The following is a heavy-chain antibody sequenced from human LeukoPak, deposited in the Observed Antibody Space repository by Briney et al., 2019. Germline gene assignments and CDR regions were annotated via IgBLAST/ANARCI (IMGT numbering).Heavy chain of an antibody. V-gene: IGHV3-23*01. D-gene: IGHD3-16*01. CDR3: AKGSTRDYDY. CDR2: ISGSGGST. Sequence: GGSLILSCAASGFTFSSYAMSWVRQAPGKGLEWVSAISGSGGSTYYADSVKGRFTVSRDNSKKTLYLQVNSLRAEDTAGYYCAKGSTRDYDYWGQGTLVTVSS. CDR1: GFTFSSYA. J-gene: IGHJ4*02.